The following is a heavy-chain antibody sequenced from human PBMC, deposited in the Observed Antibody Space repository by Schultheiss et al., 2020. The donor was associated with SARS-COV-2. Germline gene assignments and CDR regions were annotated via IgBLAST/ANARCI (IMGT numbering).Heavy chain of an antibody. D-gene: IGHD3/OR15-3a*01. Sequence: GGSLRLSCAASGFTFSRYWMHWVRQAPGKGLVWVSRISSDGSSTSYADSVEGRFTISRDNAKNTLYLQLNSLRGEDTAVYYCAATTGYYTNVDFWGLGTLVTVSS. CDR1: GFTFSRYW. CDR3: AATTGYYTNVDF. J-gene: IGHJ4*02. V-gene: IGHV3-74*01. CDR2: ISSDGSST.